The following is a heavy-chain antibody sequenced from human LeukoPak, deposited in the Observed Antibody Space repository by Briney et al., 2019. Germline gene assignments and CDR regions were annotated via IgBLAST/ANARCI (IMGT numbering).Heavy chain of an antibody. Sequence: PGGSLRLSCAASAFTFEDYTMHWVRQAPGKGLERVSHISGKGDNTYYADSVKGRFTISRDNNRNSLYLQMNSLRTEDTALYYCAKGLRSGTHYNTFDRWGQGTLVTVSS. CDR2: ISGKGDNT. J-gene: IGHJ4*02. V-gene: IGHV3-43*02. CDR1: AFTFEDYT. CDR3: AKGLRSGTHYNTFDR. D-gene: IGHD3-10*01.